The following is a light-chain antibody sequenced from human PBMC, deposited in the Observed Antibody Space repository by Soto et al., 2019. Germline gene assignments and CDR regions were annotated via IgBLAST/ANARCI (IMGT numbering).Light chain of an antibody. CDR3: QQYNNWPPTWT. CDR1: QSVSSN. V-gene: IGKV3-15*01. J-gene: IGKJ1*01. Sequence: EIVMTQSPATLSVSPGERATLSCRASQSVSSNLAWYQQKPGQAPRLLIYGASTSATGIPARFSGSGSVTEYTLTISSLQSEDFAVYNCQQYNNWPPTWTFGQGTKVEIK. CDR2: GAS.